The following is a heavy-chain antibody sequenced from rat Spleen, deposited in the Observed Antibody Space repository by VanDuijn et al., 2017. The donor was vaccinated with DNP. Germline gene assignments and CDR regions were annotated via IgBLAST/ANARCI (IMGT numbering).Heavy chain of an antibody. CDR2: IWNTGGT. V-gene: IGHV2-41*01. J-gene: IGHJ3*01. Sequence: QVQLEESGPGLMQPSETLSLTCTVAGFSLTTYNVHWVRQPPGKGLEWMGVIWNTGGTRYNSALKSRLSITKDTSKSQVFLKMHSLQIEDTATYYCARSPENSYIYLPWAYWGQGTLVTVSS. D-gene: IGHD1-2*01. CDR3: ARSPENSYIYLPWAY. CDR1: GFSLTTYN.